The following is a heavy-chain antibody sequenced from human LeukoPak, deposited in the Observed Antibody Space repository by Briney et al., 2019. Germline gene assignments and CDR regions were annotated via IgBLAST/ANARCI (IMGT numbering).Heavy chain of an antibody. CDR2: INYSGST. D-gene: IGHD3-16*01. V-gene: IGHV4-39*01. Sequence: SETLSLTCTVSGGSISSSSYYWGWIRQPPWKGLDWLGSINYSGSTYYNPPLKSTVTISVDTSKKQYYLKPSSVTAEDTAAQYCPRRLGLGVWGSWFHPWGQGTLVTVSS. CDR3: PRRLGLGVWGSWFHP. J-gene: IGHJ5*02. CDR1: GGSISSSSYY.